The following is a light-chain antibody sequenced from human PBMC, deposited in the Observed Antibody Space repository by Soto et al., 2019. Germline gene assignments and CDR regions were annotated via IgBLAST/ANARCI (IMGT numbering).Light chain of an antibody. CDR3: QQRHMWPIT. J-gene: IGKJ5*01. Sequence: IVVTQSPGTLSLPPGARATLPCMASQSFRGLLAWYQQKPGQAPRLLIYDAYNRATGIPPRFSGSGSGTDFTLTISSLEAEDAAVYYCQQRHMWPITFGQGTRLEI. V-gene: IGKV3-11*01. CDR2: DAY. CDR1: QSFRGL.